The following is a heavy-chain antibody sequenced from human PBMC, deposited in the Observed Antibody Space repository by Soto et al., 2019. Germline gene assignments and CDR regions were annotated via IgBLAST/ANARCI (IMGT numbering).Heavy chain of an antibody. Sequence: SETLSLTCTVSGGSISSGGYYWSWIRQHPGKGLEWIGYIYYSGSTYYNPSLKSRVTISVDTSKNQFSLKLSSVTAADTAVYYCAREGRYCSGGSCYSGFYYFDYWGQGTLVTVSS. CDR1: GGSISSGGYY. CDR3: AREGRYCSGGSCYSGFYYFDY. J-gene: IGHJ4*02. D-gene: IGHD2-15*01. V-gene: IGHV4-31*03. CDR2: IYYSGST.